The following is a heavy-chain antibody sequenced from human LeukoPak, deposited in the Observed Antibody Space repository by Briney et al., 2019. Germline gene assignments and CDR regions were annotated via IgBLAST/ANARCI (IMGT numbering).Heavy chain of an antibody. Sequence: SETLSLTCAVYGGSFSGYYWSWIRQPPGKGLEWIGEINHSGSTNYNPSLKSRVPISVDTSKNQFYLKLSSVTAADTAVYYCARIPVFRAVAGGLDYWGQGTLVTVSS. D-gene: IGHD6-19*01. CDR1: GGSFSGYY. CDR2: INHSGST. V-gene: IGHV4-34*01. J-gene: IGHJ4*02. CDR3: ARIPVFRAVAGGLDY.